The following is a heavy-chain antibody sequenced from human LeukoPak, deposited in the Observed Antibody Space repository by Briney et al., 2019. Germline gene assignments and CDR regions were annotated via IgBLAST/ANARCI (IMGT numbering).Heavy chain of an antibody. J-gene: IGHJ3*02. CDR2: IKQDGSEK. Sequence: GGSLRLSCAASGFTFSSYWMSWVRQAPGKGLEWVANIKQDGSEKYYVDSVKGRFTISRDNAKNSPYLQMNSLRAEDTAVYYCARDCSGGSCYSDAFDIWGQGTMVTASS. V-gene: IGHV3-7*01. D-gene: IGHD2-15*01. CDR1: GFTFSSYW. CDR3: ARDCSGGSCYSDAFDI.